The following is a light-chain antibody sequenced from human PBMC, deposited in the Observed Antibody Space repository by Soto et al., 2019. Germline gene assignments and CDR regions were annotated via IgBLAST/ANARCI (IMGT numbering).Light chain of an antibody. CDR3: QQLNSYPQP. J-gene: IGKJ2*01. CDR2: AAS. CDR1: QGISSY. V-gene: IGKV1-9*01. Sequence: DIQLTQSPSFLSASVGDRVTITCRASQGISSYLAWYQQKPGKAPKLLIYAASTLQSGVPPRFSGSESGTEFTLTISSLQPEDFAPYSCQQLNSYPQPFGQGTKHEIK.